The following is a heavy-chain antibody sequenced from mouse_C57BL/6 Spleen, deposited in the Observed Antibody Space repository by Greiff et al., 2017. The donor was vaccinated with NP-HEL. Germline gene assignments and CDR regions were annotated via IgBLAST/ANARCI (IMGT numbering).Heavy chain of an antibody. Sequence: VKLQESGAELVRPGASVTLSCKASGYTFTDYEMHWVKQTPVHGLEWIGAIDPETGGTAYNQKFKGKAILTADKSSSTAYMELRSLTSEDSAVYYCTRRKYNWAFDYWGQGTTLTVSS. CDR1: GYTFTDYE. D-gene: IGHD4-1*01. CDR3: TRRKYNWAFDY. CDR2: IDPETGGT. J-gene: IGHJ2*01. V-gene: IGHV1-15*01.